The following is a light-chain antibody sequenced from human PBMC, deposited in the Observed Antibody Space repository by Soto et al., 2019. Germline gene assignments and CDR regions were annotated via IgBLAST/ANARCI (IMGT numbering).Light chain of an antibody. Sequence: DIQMTQSPSTLAASVGYTFTMTCRSSSKWLAWYQKKPGKAPKLLIYDVSNLERGVPPRFSGSTSGAESTLTITGLQPDDLGTYYCQHTTDFTFGQGTKGDIK. CDR1: SSSKW. CDR3: QHTTDFT. CDR2: DVS. V-gene: IGKV1-5*01. J-gene: IGKJ2*01.